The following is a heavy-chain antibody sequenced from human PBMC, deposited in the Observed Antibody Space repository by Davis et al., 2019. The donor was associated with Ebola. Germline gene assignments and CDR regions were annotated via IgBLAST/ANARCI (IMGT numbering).Heavy chain of an antibody. D-gene: IGHD6-19*01. J-gene: IGHJ4*02. CDR3: AKATYSSGNFDY. Sequence: GGSLRLSCAASGFTFSDYYMSWIRQAPGKGLEWVSYISSSGSTIYYADSVKGRFTISRDNSKNTLYLQMNSLRAEDTAVYYCAKATYSSGNFDYWGQGTLVTVSS. CDR2: ISSSGSTI. CDR1: GFTFSDYY. V-gene: IGHV3-11*01.